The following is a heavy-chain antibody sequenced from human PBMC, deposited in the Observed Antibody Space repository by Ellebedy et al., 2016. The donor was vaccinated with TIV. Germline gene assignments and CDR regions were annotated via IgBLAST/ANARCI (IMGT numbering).Heavy chain of an antibody. J-gene: IGHJ4*02. V-gene: IGHV3-30-3*02. CDR2: IWYDGSIK. CDR1: GFTFYRNA. CDR3: ASWDFDY. D-gene: IGHD7-27*01. Sequence: PGGSLRLSCAASGFTFYRNAMHWIRQAPDKGLEWVAVIWYDGSIKYLADSVKGRFTISRDNFNNTLYLQMNSLRAEDTAVYWCASWDFDYWGQGTLVTVSS.